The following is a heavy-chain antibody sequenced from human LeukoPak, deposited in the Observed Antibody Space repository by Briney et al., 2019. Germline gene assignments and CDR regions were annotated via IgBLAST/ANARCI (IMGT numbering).Heavy chain of an antibody. J-gene: IGHJ5*02. V-gene: IGHV3-49*03. Sequence: GGSLRLSCTTSGFSFGDYAVGWFRQAPGMGLEWLGFIRSKTYGGTSEYAASLKGRFTMSRDDSKSIAYLQMNSLKIEDTAVYYCGKAPRPVAWNWFDPWGQGTLVTVSS. CDR1: GFSFGDYA. D-gene: IGHD2-15*01. CDR3: GKAPRPVAWNWFDP. CDR2: IRSKTYGGTS.